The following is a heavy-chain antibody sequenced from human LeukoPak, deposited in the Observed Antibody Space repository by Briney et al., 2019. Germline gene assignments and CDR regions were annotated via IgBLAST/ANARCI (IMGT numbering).Heavy chain of an antibody. CDR3: ARVLSSIPSRPFDY. J-gene: IGHJ4*02. CDR1: GYTFTSYD. D-gene: IGHD6-6*01. Sequence: GASVKVSCKASGYTFTSYDINWVRQATRQGLEWMGWMNPNSGNTGYAQKFQGRVTMTRNTSISTAYMELSSLRSEDTAVYYCARVLSSIPSRPFDYWGQGTLVTVSS. V-gene: IGHV1-8*01. CDR2: MNPNSGNT.